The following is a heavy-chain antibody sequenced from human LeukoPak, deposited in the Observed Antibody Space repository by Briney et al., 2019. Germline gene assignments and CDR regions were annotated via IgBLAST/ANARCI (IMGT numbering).Heavy chain of an antibody. Sequence: GGSLRLSCAASGFTFSSSAMSWVRQAPGKGLEWVSAISNNGGYTYYADSVQGRFTISRDNSKNTLYLQMNSLRAEDTAVYYCAKAPVYGVDYYFDYWGQGTLVTVSS. J-gene: IGHJ4*02. D-gene: IGHD2-21*01. V-gene: IGHV3-23*01. CDR1: GFTFSSSA. CDR3: AKAPVYGVDYYFDY. CDR2: ISNNGGYT.